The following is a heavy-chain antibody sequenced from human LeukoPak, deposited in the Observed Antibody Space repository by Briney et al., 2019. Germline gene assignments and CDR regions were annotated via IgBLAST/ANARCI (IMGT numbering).Heavy chain of an antibody. J-gene: IGHJ6*02. CDR2: IYYSGST. V-gene: IGHV4-59*08. CDR3: ARLQTDYDILTGYYIHPYYYYGMDV. Sequence: SETLSLTCAVYGGSFSGYYWSWIRQPPGKGLEWIGYIYYSGSTNYNPSLKSRVTISVDTSKNQFSLKLSSVTAADTAVYYCARLQTDYDILTGYYIHPYYYYGMDVWGQGTTVTVSS. D-gene: IGHD3-9*01. CDR1: GGSFSGYY.